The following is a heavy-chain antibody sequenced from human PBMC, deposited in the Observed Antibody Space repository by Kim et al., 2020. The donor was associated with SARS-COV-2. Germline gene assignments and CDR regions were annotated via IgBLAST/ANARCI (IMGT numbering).Heavy chain of an antibody. CDR2: ISYDGSNK. CDR1: GFTFSSYA. Sequence: GGSLRLSCAASGFTFSSYAMHWVRQAPGKGLEWVAVISYDGSNKYYADSVKGRFTISRDNSKNTLYLQMNSLRAEDTAVYYCAREERPYGSQYQLLSHF. J-gene: IGHJ4*01. D-gene: IGHD2-2*01. CDR3: AREERPYGSQYQLLSHF. V-gene: IGHV3-30-3*01.